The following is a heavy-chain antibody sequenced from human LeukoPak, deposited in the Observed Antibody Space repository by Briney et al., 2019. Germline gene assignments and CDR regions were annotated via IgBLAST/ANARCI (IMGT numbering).Heavy chain of an antibody. D-gene: IGHD2-2*01. J-gene: IGHJ5*02. Sequence: SETLSLTCAVYGGSFSGYYWSWIRQPPGKGLEWIGEINHSGSTNYNPSLKSRVTISVDTSKNQFSLKLSSVTAADTAVYYCARRKRPIVVVPAAPFDPWGQGTLSPSPQ. CDR2: INHSGST. V-gene: IGHV4-34*01. CDR1: GGSFSGYY. CDR3: ARRKRPIVVVPAAPFDP.